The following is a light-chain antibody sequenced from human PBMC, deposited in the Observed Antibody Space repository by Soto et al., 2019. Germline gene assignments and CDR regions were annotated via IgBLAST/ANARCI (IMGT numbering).Light chain of an antibody. J-gene: IGKJ4*01. CDR3: QQYKDWPLT. Sequence: EIVMTQSPATLSVFPGEKASLSCRASQYVSIYLAWYQKKPGQAPRLLIYDASTRASGIPARFSGSGSGTEFTLTISSLQSEDFATFYCQQYKDWPLTFGGGTKVEI. CDR2: DAS. CDR1: QYVSIY. V-gene: IGKV3-15*01.